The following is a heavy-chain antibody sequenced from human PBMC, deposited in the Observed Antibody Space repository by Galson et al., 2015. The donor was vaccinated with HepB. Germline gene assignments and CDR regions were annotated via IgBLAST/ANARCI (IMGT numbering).Heavy chain of an antibody. J-gene: IGHJ6*02. Sequence: QSGAEMKKPGESLKISCKGSGYSFTSYWIGWVRQMPGKGLEWMGIIYPGDSDTRYSPSFQGQVTISADKSISTAYLQWSSLKASDTAMYYCARADRGYCSGGSCYQDYYYYGMDVWGQGTTVTVSS. D-gene: IGHD2-15*01. V-gene: IGHV5-51*01. CDR2: IYPGDSDT. CDR1: GYSFTSYW. CDR3: ARADRGYCSGGSCYQDYYYYGMDV.